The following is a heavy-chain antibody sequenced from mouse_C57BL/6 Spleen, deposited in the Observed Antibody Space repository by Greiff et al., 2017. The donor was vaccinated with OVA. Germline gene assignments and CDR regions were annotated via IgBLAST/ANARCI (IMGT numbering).Heavy chain of an antibody. CDR2: IRSKSNNYST. CDR3: VRHPTDY. Sequence: EVKLVESGGGLVQPKGSLKLSCAASGFSFNTYAMNWVRQAPGKGLEWVARIRSKSNNYSTYYADSVKDRFTISRDDSESMLYLQMNNLKTEDTAMYYCVRHPTDYWGQGTSVTVSS. J-gene: IGHJ4*01. CDR1: GFSFNTYA. V-gene: IGHV10-1*01.